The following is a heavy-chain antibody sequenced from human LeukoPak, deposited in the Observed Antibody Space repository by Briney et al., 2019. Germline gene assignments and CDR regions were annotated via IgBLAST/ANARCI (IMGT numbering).Heavy chain of an antibody. V-gene: IGHV3-7*01. CDR2: IKQDGSEK. CDR3: ARCDGSGYDCYFDY. J-gene: IGHJ4*02. Sequence: GGSLRLSCAASGFTFSSYWMSWVRQAPGKGLEWVANIKQDGSEKYFVDSVKGRFTISRDNAKNSLYLQMNSLRAEDTAVYYCARCDGSGYDCYFDYWGQGTLVTVSS. CDR1: GFTFSSYW. D-gene: IGHD5-12*01.